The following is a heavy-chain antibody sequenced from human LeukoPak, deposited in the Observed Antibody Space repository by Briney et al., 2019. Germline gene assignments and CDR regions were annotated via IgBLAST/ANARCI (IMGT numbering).Heavy chain of an antibody. CDR2: INHSGST. D-gene: IGHD2-15*01. V-gene: IGHV4-34*01. CDR1: GGSFSGYY. Sequence: SETLSLTCAVYGGSFSGYYWSWIRQPPGKGLEWIGEINHSGSTNYNPSLKSRVTISVDTSKNQVSLKLTSVTAADTAVYYCAGAAFVGGGDYWGQGTLVTVSS. J-gene: IGHJ4*02. CDR3: AGAAFVGGGDY.